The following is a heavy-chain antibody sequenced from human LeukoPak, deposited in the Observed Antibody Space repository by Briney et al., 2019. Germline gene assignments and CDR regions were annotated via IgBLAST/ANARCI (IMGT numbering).Heavy chain of an antibody. CDR1: GYTFTGYY. V-gene: IGHV1-2*02. CDR2: INPNSGGT. J-gene: IGHJ5*02. Sequence: GASVKVSCKASGYTFTGYYMHWVRRAPGQGLEWMGWINPNSGGTNYAQKFQGRVTMTRDTSISTAYMELSRLRSDDTAVYYCARLVTILAWFDPWGQGTLVTVSS. D-gene: IGHD3-3*01. CDR3: ARLVTILAWFDP.